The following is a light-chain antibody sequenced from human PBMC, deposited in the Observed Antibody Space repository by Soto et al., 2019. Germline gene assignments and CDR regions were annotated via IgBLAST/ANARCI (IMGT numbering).Light chain of an antibody. CDR2: DAS. Sequence: EIVLTQSPATLSLSPGERATLSCRASQSVSSYLAWYQQKPGQAPRLLIYDASNRATGIPARFSGSGSGTYFTLTISSLEAEDFAVYYRQQRSNWPTFGQGTKVEIK. CDR1: QSVSSY. J-gene: IGKJ1*01. CDR3: QQRSNWPT. V-gene: IGKV3-11*01.